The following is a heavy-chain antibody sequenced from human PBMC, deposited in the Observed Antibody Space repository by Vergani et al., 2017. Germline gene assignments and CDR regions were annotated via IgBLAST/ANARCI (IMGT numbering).Heavy chain of an antibody. CDR1: GFTFSSYG. V-gene: IGHV3-33*08. CDR3: AGGGYYGSGQLDY. Sequence: QVQLVESGGGVVQPGRSLRLSCAASGFTFSSYGMHWVRQAPGKGLEWVAVIWYDGSNKYYADSVKGRFTISRDNSKNTLYLQMNSLRAEDTAVYYCAGGGYYGSGQLDYWGQGTLVTVSS. J-gene: IGHJ4*02. CDR2: IWYDGSNK. D-gene: IGHD3-10*01.